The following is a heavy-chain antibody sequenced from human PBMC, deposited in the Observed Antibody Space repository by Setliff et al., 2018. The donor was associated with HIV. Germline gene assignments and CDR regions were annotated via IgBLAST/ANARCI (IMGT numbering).Heavy chain of an antibody. CDR1: GYSSTSYW. V-gene: IGHV5-51*01. Sequence: GESLKISCKGSGYSSTSYWIGWVRQMSGKGLEWMGIIYPGDSDTRYSPSFQGQVIISADKSISTAYLQWSSLKASDSAMYYCARFWNSGSYRDAFDIWGQGTMVTVSS. D-gene: IGHD1-26*01. CDR2: IYPGDSDT. J-gene: IGHJ3*02. CDR3: ARFWNSGSYRDAFDI.